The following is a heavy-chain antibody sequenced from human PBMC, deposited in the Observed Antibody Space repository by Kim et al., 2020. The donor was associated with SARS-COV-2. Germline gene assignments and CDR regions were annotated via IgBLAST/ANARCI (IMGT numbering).Heavy chain of an antibody. J-gene: IGHJ4*02. CDR1: GGSISSYY. CDR2: IYYSGST. V-gene: IGHV4-59*08. D-gene: IGHD5-18*01. Sequence: SETLSLTCTVSGGSISSYYWSWIRQPPGKGLEWIGYIYYSGSTNYNPSLKSRVTISVDTSKNQFSLKLSSVTAADTAVYYCARHRVKLWSFDYWGQGTLVTVSS. CDR3: ARHRVKLWSFDY.